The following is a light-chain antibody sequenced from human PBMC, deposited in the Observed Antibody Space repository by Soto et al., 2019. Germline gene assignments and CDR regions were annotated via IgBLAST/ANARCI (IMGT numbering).Light chain of an antibody. CDR1: SSNIGSTYD. CDR3: QSYDNNLEI. J-gene: IGLJ2*01. V-gene: IGLV1-40*01. Sequence: QSVLTQPHSVSGAPGQRVTISCTGRSSNIGSTYDVQWFQQLPGTAPKLLIYGNTNRPSGVPDRFSGSKSGTSASLAITGLQAEDEADYYCQSYDNNLEIFGGGTKLTVL. CDR2: GNT.